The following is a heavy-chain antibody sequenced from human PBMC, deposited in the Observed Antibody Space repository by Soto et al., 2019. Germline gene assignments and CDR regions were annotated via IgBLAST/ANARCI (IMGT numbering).Heavy chain of an antibody. D-gene: IGHD4-4*01. J-gene: IGHJ6*02. CDR1: GFTFSSYW. Sequence: PGGSLRLSCAAPGFTFSSYWMSWVGEAPGKGLEWVANIKQDGSEKYYVDSVKGRFTISRDNAKNSLYLQMNSLRAEDTAVYYCAREGTVSYYYYYGMDVWGQGTRGTVAS. CDR3: AREGTVSYYYYYGMDV. V-gene: IGHV3-7*03. CDR2: IKQDGSEK.